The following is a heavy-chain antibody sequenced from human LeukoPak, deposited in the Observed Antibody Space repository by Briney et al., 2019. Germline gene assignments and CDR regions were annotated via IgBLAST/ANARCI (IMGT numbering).Heavy chain of an antibody. D-gene: IGHD2-2*01. J-gene: IGHJ5*02. CDR1: GDSVSSNSAA. CDR2: TYYRSKWYN. Sequence: SQTLSLTCAISGDSVSSNSAAWNWIRQSPSRGLEWLGRTYYRSKWYNDYAISVKSRITIDPDTSKNQFSLHLNSVTPDDTAVYYCARCPTSPAGILAWIDPWGQGALVTVSS. CDR3: ARCPTSPAGILAWIDP. V-gene: IGHV6-1*01.